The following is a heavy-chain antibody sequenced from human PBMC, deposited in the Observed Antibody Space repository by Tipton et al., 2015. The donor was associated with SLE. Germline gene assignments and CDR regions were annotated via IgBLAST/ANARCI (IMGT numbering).Heavy chain of an antibody. CDR2: IKQDGSEK. D-gene: IGHD3-9*01. J-gene: IGHJ4*02. V-gene: IGHV3-7*01. Sequence: SLRLSCAASGFTFNSYSMHWVRQAPGKGLEWVANIKQDGSEKYYVDSVKGRFTISRDNAKNSLYLQMNSLRAEDTAVYYCAIAYDILTGYPYWGQGTLVTVSS. CDR1: GFTFNSYS. CDR3: AIAYDILTGYPY.